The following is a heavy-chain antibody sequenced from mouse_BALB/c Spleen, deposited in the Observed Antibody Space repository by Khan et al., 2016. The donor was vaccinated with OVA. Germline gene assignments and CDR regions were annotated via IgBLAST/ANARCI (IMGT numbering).Heavy chain of an antibody. Sequence: VQLQQSGAELAKPGASVKMSCKASGYTFTTYWMHWVKQRPGQGLEWIGYINPTSGYTDYNQKFKDKATLTADKTSSTAYMQLSSQTSDDSAVYYCARDRIDYWGQGTTLTVSS. CDR3: ARDRIDY. J-gene: IGHJ2*01. CDR2: INPTSGYT. CDR1: GYTFTTYW. V-gene: IGHV1-7*01.